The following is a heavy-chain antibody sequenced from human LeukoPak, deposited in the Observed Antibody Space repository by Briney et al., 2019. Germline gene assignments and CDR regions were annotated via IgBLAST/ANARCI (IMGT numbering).Heavy chain of an antibody. CDR3: ARSEPPTEPHYDTYYYMDV. CDR2: IIPIFGTA. CDR1: GGTFSSYA. Sequence: SVKVSCKASGGTFSSYAISWVRQAPGQGLEWMGGIIPIFGTANYAQKFQGRVTITADESTSTAYMELSSLRSEDTAVYYCARSEPPTEPHYDTYYYMDVWGKGTTVTVSS. D-gene: IGHD3-9*01. V-gene: IGHV1-69*13. J-gene: IGHJ6*03.